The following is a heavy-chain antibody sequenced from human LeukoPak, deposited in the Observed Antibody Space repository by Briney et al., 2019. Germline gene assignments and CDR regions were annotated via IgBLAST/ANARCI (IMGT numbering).Heavy chain of an antibody. CDR3: ARGVFN. D-gene: IGHD3-10*01. CDR2: ISDGGST. Sequence: GGSLRLSCSASGFTISSNYMNWVRQAPGKGLDWVSVISDGGSTYYADSVRGRFTISRDNSKNTLFLQMNSLRVEDTAVYYCARGVFNWGQGTLVTVSS. V-gene: IGHV3-53*01. CDR1: GFTISSNY. J-gene: IGHJ4*02.